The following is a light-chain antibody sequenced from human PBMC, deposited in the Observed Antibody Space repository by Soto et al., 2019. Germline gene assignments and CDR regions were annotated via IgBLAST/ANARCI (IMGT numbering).Light chain of an antibody. J-gene: IGLJ1*01. V-gene: IGLV2-8*01. Sequence: QSALTQPPSASGSPGQSVTISCTGTSSDVGGYNYVSWYQQHPGKAPQLMIYDVSKRPSGVPDRFSGSKSGNTASLTVSGLQDEDEADYYCSSYAGSNMYVFGTGTKLTVL. CDR3: SSYAGSNMYV. CDR1: SSDVGGYNY. CDR2: DVS.